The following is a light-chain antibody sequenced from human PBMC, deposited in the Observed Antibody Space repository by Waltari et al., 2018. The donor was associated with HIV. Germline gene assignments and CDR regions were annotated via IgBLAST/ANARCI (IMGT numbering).Light chain of an antibody. Sequence: DIQMTQSPSSVSASVGDRVPLTCRATQGISTWLAWYQQKSGKAPRLLISGASNLEPGVPSRFSGSGSGTSFSLTITSLQAEDFAIYYCQQTNSLPFTFGQGTRLQMK. V-gene: IGKV1-12*01. CDR1: QGISTW. CDR2: GAS. CDR3: QQTNSLPFT. J-gene: IGKJ5*01.